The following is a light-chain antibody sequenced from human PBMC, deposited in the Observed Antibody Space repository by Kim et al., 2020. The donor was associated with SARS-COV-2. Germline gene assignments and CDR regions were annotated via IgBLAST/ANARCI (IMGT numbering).Light chain of an antibody. V-gene: IGLV3-1*01. J-gene: IGLJ2*01. CDR1: ELGDRY. CDR2: QDD. Sequence: SYELTQPPSVSVSPGQTASITCFGDELGDRYASWYQQTPGQSPVLVIYQDDKRPSGIPERFSGSSSGNTATLTISGTQAMDEADYYCQAWDSNTVIFGGG. CDR3: QAWDSNTVI.